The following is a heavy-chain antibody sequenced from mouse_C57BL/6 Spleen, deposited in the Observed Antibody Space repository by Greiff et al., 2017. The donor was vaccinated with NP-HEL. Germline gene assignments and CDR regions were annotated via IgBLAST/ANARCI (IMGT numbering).Heavy chain of an antibody. CDR3: ARITTVVATPYYAMDY. D-gene: IGHD1-1*01. Sequence: VQLQQSGAELVRPGTSVKMSCKASGYTFTNYWIGWAKQRPGHGLEWIGDIYPGGGYTNYNEKFKGKATLTADKSSSTAYMQFSSLTSEDSAIYYCARITTVVATPYYAMDYWGQGTSVTVSS. V-gene: IGHV1-63*01. CDR1: GYTFTNYW. J-gene: IGHJ4*01. CDR2: IYPGGGYT.